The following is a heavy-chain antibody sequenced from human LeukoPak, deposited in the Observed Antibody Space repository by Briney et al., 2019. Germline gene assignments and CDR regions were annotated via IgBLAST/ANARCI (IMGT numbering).Heavy chain of an antibody. CDR1: GFTFSSYS. V-gene: IGHV3-21*01. Sequence: GGSLRLSCAASGFTFSSYSMNWVRQAPGKGLEWVSSISSSSSYIYYADSVKGRFTISRDNAKNSLYLQMNSLRAEDTAVYYCARGGRPANAFDIWGQGTMVTVSS. J-gene: IGHJ3*02. CDR2: ISSSSSYI. CDR3: ARGGRPANAFDI.